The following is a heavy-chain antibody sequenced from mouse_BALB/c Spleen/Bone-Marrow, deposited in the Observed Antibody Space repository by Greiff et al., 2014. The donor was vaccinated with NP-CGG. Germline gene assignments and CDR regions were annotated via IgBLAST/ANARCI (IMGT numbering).Heavy chain of an antibody. Sequence: LVKTGASVKISCRASGYSFTGYYMHWVKQSHGKSLEWIGYISCYNGATSYNQKFKGKATFTVDTSSSTAYMQFNSLTSEDSAVYYCARRGNPIVYYAMDYWGQGTSVTVSS. CDR2: ISCYNGAT. CDR3: ARRGNPIVYYAMDY. J-gene: IGHJ4*01. CDR1: GYSFTGYY. V-gene: IGHV1S34*01.